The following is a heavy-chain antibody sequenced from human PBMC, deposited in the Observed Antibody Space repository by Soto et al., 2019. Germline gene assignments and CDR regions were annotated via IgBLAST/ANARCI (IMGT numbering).Heavy chain of an antibody. CDR3: AKELEDPEYYFDY. J-gene: IGHJ4*02. Sequence: PGGSLRLSCAASGFTFSSYGMHWVRQAPGKGLEWVAVISYDGSNKYYADSVKGRFTISRDNSKNTLYLQMNSLRAEDTAVYYCAKELEDPEYYFDYWGQGTLVTVSS. CDR2: ISYDGSNK. CDR1: GFTFSSYG. V-gene: IGHV3-30*18. D-gene: IGHD1-1*01.